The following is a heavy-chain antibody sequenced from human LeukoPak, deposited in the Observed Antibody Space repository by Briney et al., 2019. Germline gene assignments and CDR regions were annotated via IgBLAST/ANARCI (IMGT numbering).Heavy chain of an antibody. CDR1: GYSFTNYW. Sequence: GESLKISCKGSGYSFTNYWIVWVRQMPGKGLEWMGVIYPGDSDPRYSPSFQGQVTISADKSISTAYLQWSSLKASDSAMYYCATNTMFRGIHAFDIWGQGTMVTVSS. CDR2: IYPGDSDP. D-gene: IGHD3-10*01. CDR3: ATNTMFRGIHAFDI. V-gene: IGHV5-51*01. J-gene: IGHJ3*02.